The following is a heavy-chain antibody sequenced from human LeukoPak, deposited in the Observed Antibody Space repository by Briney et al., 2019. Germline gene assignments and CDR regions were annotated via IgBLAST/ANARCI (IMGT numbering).Heavy chain of an antibody. Sequence: ASVKVSCKASGYTFTSYAMHWVRQAPGQRLEWMGWISAYNGRTYYAQNLQGRVTMTTDTATSTAYMELRSLRSDDTAVYYCARTPHTDHGDYASTDYWGQGTLVTVSA. J-gene: IGHJ4*02. CDR2: ISAYNGRT. CDR3: ARTPHTDHGDYASTDY. D-gene: IGHD4-17*01. V-gene: IGHV1-18*01. CDR1: GYTFTSYA.